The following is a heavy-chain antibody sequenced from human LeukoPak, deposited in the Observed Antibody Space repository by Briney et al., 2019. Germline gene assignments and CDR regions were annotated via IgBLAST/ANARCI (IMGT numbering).Heavy chain of an antibody. J-gene: IGHJ4*02. D-gene: IGHD5-18*01. CDR3: ARDYSGYNKLDY. CDR2: ISSGSSII. V-gene: IGHV3-11*01. Sequence: PGGSLRLSCAVSGFTFSDYYMSWIRQAPGKGLEWVSYISSGSSIIYYADSVKGRFTISRDNARNSLYLQTNSLRAEDTAVYYCARDYSGYNKLDYWGQGTLVTVSS. CDR1: GFTFSDYY.